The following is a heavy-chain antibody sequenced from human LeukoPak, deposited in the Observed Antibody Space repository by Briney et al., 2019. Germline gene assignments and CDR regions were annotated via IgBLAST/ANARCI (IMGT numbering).Heavy chain of an antibody. V-gene: IGHV3-53*01. D-gene: IGHD5-18*01. CDR2: IYSGGTT. CDR3: AREGGSSYSRPFDY. Sequence: GGSLRLSCAASGFAVGSYYMSWVRQAPGKGLEWVSVIYSGGTTYYADSVKGRFTISRDNSKNTLYLQMNSLRPEDTAVYYCAREGGSSYSRPFDYWGQGTQVTVSS. CDR1: GFAVGSYY. J-gene: IGHJ4*02.